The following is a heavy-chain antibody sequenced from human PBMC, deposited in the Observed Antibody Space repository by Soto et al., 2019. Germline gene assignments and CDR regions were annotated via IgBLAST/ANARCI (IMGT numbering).Heavy chain of an antibody. CDR3: AIGYCSSNSCSGMDV. Sequence: EASVEVSCKASGYTFTSYYMHWVRQAPGQGLEWMGIINPSGGSTSYAQKFQGRVTMTRDTSTSTVYMELSSLRSEDTAVYYCAIGYCSSNSCSGMDVWGQGTTVTVSS. J-gene: IGHJ6*02. CDR2: INPSGGST. D-gene: IGHD2-2*01. V-gene: IGHV1-46*01. CDR1: GYTFTSYY.